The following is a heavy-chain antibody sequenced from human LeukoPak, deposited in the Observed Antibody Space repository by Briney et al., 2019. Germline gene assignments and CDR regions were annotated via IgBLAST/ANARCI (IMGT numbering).Heavy chain of an antibody. J-gene: IGHJ6*03. V-gene: IGHV3-7*01. D-gene: IGHD4-11*01. Sequence: QPGGSLTLSCAASGFSYNSYWISWVRQAPAKGLEWVANIKQDGSEKYYVDSVKGRFTISRDNVKNSLDLQMNSLRTEDTAVYYCARDGRLFTVTAYYYYMDVWGKGTTVTVSS. CDR2: IKQDGSEK. CDR3: ARDGRLFTVTAYYYYMDV. CDR1: GFSYNSYW.